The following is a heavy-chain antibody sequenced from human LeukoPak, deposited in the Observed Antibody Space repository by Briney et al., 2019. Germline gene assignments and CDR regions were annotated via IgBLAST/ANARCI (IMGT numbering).Heavy chain of an antibody. J-gene: IGHJ5*02. V-gene: IGHV1-69*04. CDR3: ARDSPVLEFDP. CDR1: GGTFSSYT. D-gene: IGHD1-1*01. Sequence: ASVKVSCKASGGTFSSYTISWVRQAPGQGLEWMGRIIPILGIANYAQKFQGRVTITADKSTSTAYMELSSLRSEDTAVYYCARDSPVLEFDPWGQGTLVTVSS. CDR2: IIPILGIA.